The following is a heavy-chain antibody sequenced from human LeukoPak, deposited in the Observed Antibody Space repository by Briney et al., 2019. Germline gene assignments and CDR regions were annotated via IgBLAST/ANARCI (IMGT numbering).Heavy chain of an antibody. J-gene: IGHJ4*02. D-gene: IGHD2-21*02. CDR3: ARASYCGGGCYYYFDY. CDR1: GYTFTDNY. Sequence: ASVKVSCKASGYTFTDNYIHWVRQAPGQGLEWMGWLNANNGATSYAQNFQVRVTMTRDTSISTVYMEMSSLRSDDTAVYYCARASYCGGGCYYYFDYWGQGTLVAVSS. V-gene: IGHV1-2*02. CDR2: LNANNGAT.